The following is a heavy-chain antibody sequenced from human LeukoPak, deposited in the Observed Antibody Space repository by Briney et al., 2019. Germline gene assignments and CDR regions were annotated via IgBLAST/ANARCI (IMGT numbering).Heavy chain of an antibody. J-gene: IGHJ4*02. CDR2: ISESGDDT. CDR3: ARAPYDYVWGSFGY. V-gene: IGHV3-23*01. D-gene: IGHD3-16*01. Sequence: PGGSLRLSCAASRFSFRNYGMSWVRQPPGKGLEWVSSISESGDDTYYADSVQGRFTISRDNAKNTLYLQTNSLRAEDTAVYYCARAPYDYVWGSFGYWGQGTLVTVSS. CDR1: RFSFRNYG.